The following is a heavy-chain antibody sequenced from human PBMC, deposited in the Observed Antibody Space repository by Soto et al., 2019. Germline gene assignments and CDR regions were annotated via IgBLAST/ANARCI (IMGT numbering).Heavy chain of an antibody. CDR2: INHSGST. J-gene: IGHJ6*02. CDR3: ARGRHILTGYYRDLNYGMDV. Sequence: SETLSLTCAVYGGSFSGYYWSWIRQPPGKGLEWIREINHSGSTNYNPSLKSRVTISVDTSKNQFSLKLSSVTAADTAVYYCARGRHILTGYYRDLNYGMDVWGQGTTVT. D-gene: IGHD3-9*01. V-gene: IGHV4-34*01. CDR1: GGSFSGYY.